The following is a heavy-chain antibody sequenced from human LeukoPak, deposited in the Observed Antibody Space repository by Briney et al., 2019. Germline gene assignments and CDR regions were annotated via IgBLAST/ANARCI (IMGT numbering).Heavy chain of an antibody. V-gene: IGHV3-23*01. CDR3: AKASGSYSGWFDP. Sequence: PGGSLRLSCAASRFTFSNYAMHWVRQAPGKGLEWVSAISGSGGSTYYADSVKGRFTISRDNSKNTLYLQMNSLRAEDTAVYYCAKASGSYSGWFDPWGQGTLVTVSS. D-gene: IGHD1-26*01. J-gene: IGHJ5*02. CDR1: RFTFSNYA. CDR2: ISGSGGST.